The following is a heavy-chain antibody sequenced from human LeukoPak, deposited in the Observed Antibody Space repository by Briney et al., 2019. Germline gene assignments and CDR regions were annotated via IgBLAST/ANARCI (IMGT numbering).Heavy chain of an antibody. CDR3: ARQLRLGESYYFDY. CDR2: ISAYNGNT. Sequence: ASVKVSRKASGYTFTSYGISWVRQAPGQGLEWMGWISAYNGNTNYAQKLQGRVTMTTDTSTSTAYMELRSLRSDDTAVYYCARQLRLGESYYFDYWGQGTLVTVSS. V-gene: IGHV1-18*01. CDR1: GYTFTSYG. J-gene: IGHJ4*02. D-gene: IGHD3-16*01.